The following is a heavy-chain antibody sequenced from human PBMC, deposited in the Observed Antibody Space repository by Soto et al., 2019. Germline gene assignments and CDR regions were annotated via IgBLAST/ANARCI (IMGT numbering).Heavy chain of an antibody. CDR2: IKQDGSEK. CDR3: ARLMRGFYGSGSYRLLDY. J-gene: IGHJ4*02. CDR1: GFTFSSYW. D-gene: IGHD3-10*01. V-gene: IGHV3-7*01. Sequence: GGSLRLSCAASGFTFSSYWMSWVRQAPGKGLEWVANIKQDGSEKYYVDSVKGRFTISRDNAKNSLYLQMNSLRAEDTAVYYCARLMRGFYGSGSYRLLDYWGQGTLVTVSS.